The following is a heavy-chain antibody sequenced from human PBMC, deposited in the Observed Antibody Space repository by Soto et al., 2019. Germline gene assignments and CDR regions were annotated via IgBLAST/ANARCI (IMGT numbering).Heavy chain of an antibody. CDR2: IWYDGSNK. CDR3: ARQLELPRKIYYYYYGMDV. CDR1: GFTFSSYG. D-gene: IGHD1-7*01. Sequence: GGSLRLSCAASGFTFSSYGMHWVRQAPGKGLEWVAVIWYDGSNKYYADSVKGRFTISRDNSKNTLYLQMNSLRAEDTAVYYCARQLELPRKIYYYYYGMDVWGQGTKVTVSS. J-gene: IGHJ6*02. V-gene: IGHV3-33*01.